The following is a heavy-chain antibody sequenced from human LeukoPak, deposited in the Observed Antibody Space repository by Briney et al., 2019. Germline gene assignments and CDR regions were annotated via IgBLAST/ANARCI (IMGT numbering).Heavy chain of an antibody. V-gene: IGHV1-69*05. CDR2: IIPIFGTA. D-gene: IGHD3-3*01. Sequence: SVKVSCKXSGGTFSSYAISWVRQAPRQGLEWMGGIIPIFGTANYAQKFQGRVTITTDESTSTAYMELSSLRSEDTAVYYCARDAQYYDFWSGYYTNWFDPWGQGTLVTVSS. CDR1: GGTFSSYA. J-gene: IGHJ5*02. CDR3: ARDAQYYDFWSGYYTNWFDP.